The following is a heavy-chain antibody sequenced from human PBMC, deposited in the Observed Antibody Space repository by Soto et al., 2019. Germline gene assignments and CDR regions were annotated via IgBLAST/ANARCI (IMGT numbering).Heavy chain of an antibody. CDR2: IIPIFGTA. CDR1: GGTFSSYA. J-gene: IGHJ5*02. D-gene: IGHD3-3*01. CDR3: AKPLGGLASYYDFWSGYSGWFDP. Sequence: ASVKVSCKASGGTFSSYAISWVRQAPGQGLEWMGGIIPIFGTANYAQKFQGRVTITADESTSTAYMELSSLRSEDTAVYYCAKPLGGLASYYDFWSGYSGWFDPWGQGTLVTVSS. V-gene: IGHV1-69*13.